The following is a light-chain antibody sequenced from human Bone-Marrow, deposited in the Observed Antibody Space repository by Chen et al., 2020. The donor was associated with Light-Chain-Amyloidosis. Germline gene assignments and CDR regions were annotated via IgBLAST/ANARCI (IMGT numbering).Light chain of an antibody. CDR2: GAS. Sequence: EIVLTQSPGTLSLSPGERATLSCRASRVTSNTFLAWYQQKPGQAPRLLIYGASYRATGIPDRFSGSGSGTDFTLTISRLEPEDFAVHYCQQYDNSHWTFGQGTKVEIK. V-gene: IGKV3-20*01. J-gene: IGKJ1*01. CDR1: RVTSNTF. CDR3: QQYDNSHWT.